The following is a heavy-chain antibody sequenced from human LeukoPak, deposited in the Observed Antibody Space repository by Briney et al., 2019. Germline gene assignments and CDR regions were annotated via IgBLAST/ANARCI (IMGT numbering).Heavy chain of an antibody. J-gene: IGHJ4*02. CDR3: ARGGDILTGYPPFDY. D-gene: IGHD3-9*01. CDR2: ISFSSSSPI. Sequence: GGSLRLSCAASGFTFSSYSMNSVRQAPGQGLEWVSYISFSSSSPINYADSVKGRFTISRDNAKNSLYLQMNSLRDEDTAVYYCARGGDILTGYPPFDYWGLGTLVTVSS. CDR1: GFTFSSYS. V-gene: IGHV3-48*02.